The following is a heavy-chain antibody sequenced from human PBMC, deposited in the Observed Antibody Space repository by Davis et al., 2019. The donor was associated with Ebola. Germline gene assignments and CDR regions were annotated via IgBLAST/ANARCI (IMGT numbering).Heavy chain of an antibody. J-gene: IGHJ6*03. CDR2: IYYSGST. CDR3: ARSYSSSWYYYYYYMDV. V-gene: IGHV4-61*08. CDR1: GGSISSGDYY. D-gene: IGHD6-13*01. Sequence: PSETLSLTCTVSGGSISSGDYYWSWIRQPPGKGLEWIGYIYYSGSTNSNPSLKSRVTISVDTSKNQFSLKLSSVTAADTAVYYCARSYSSSWYYYYYYMDVWGKGTTVTVSS.